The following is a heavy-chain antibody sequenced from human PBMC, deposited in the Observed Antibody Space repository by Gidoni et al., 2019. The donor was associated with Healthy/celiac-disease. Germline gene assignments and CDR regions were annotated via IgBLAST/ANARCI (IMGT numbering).Heavy chain of an antibody. Sequence: EVQLVESGGGLVQPGGSLRLSCAAYGFPFSDHYMDWVRQAPGKGLQWVGRTRNKANSYTTEYAASVKGRFTISRDDSKNSLYLQMNSLKTEDTAVYYCARAPTTVSSGWYGEGYYFDYWGQGTLVTVSS. J-gene: IGHJ4*02. CDR3: ARAPTTVSSGWYGEGYYFDY. D-gene: IGHD6-19*01. CDR2: TRNKANSYTT. CDR1: GFPFSDHY. V-gene: IGHV3-72*01.